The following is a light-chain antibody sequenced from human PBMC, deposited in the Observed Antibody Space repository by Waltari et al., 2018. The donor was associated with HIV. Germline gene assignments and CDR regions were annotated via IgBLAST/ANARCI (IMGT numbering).Light chain of an antibody. CDR3: QQYGSSPQT. J-gene: IGKJ1*01. CDR2: GAS. CDR1: QSVSSTY. V-gene: IGKV3-20*01. Sequence: EIVLTQSPGTLSLSPGERATLSCRASQSVSSTYLAWCQHKPGQAPRLLIYGASSRATGIPDRFSGSGSGTDFTLTITRLEPEDFAIYYCQQYGSSPQTFGQGTKVEI.